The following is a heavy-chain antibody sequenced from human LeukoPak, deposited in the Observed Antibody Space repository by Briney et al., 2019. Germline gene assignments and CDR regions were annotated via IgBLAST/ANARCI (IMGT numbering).Heavy chain of an antibody. J-gene: IGHJ6*03. V-gene: IGHV4-39*01. Sequence: SETLSLTCTVSGGSISSSSYYWGWIRQPPGKGLEWIGSIYYSGSTYYNPSFKSRVTISVDTSKNQFSLKLSSVTAADTALYYCARGRRDGYRLYYMDVWGKGTTVTISS. CDR1: GGSISSSSYY. D-gene: IGHD5-24*01. CDR2: IYYSGST. CDR3: ARGRRDGYRLYYMDV.